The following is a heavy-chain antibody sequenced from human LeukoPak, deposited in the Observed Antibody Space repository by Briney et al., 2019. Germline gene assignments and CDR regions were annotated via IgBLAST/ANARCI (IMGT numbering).Heavy chain of an antibody. CDR2: IYYSGSP. CDR3: ARYPPLYSSSPDYFDY. J-gene: IGHJ4*02. V-gene: IGHV4-39*01. Sequence: SETLSLTCSVAGGSVSSTGYYWAWIRQPPGKGLEWIGSIYYSGSPNYNPSLKSRVTISVDTSKNQLSLELNSVTASDTAVYYCARYPPLYSSSPDYFDYWGRGTLVTVSS. CDR1: GGSVSSTGYY. D-gene: IGHD2-2*01.